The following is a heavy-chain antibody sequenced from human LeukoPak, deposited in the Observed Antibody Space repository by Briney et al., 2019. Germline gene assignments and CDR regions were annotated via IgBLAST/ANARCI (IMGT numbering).Heavy chain of an antibody. J-gene: IGHJ1*01. CDR2: IYYSGST. V-gene: IGHV4-30-4*01. CDR1: GGSISSGDYY. D-gene: IGHD6-19*01. CDR3: AANGWYCLDH. Sequence: SETLSLTCTVSGGSISSGDYYWSWIRQPPGKGLEWIGYIYYSGSTYYNPSLKSRVTISVDKSNNRFSLRLTSVTAADTAMYYCAANGWYCLDHWGQGALVTVSS.